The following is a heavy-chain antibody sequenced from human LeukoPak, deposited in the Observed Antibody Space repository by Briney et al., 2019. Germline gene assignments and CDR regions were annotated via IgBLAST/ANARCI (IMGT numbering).Heavy chain of an antibody. CDR2: IKSKTDGGTT. Sequence: GGSLRLSCAASGFTFSSYSMNWVRQAPGKGLEWVGRIKSKTDGGTTDYAAPVKGRFTISRDDSKNTLYLQMNSLKTEDTAVYYCTTDVRIQLWYLDYWGQGTLVTVSS. CDR1: GFTFSSYS. D-gene: IGHD5-18*01. J-gene: IGHJ4*02. CDR3: TTDVRIQLWYLDY. V-gene: IGHV3-15*01.